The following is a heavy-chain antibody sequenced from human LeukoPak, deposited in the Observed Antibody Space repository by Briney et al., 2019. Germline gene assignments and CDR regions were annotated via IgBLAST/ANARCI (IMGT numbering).Heavy chain of an antibody. Sequence: GGSLRLSCAASGFTFSSYEMNWVRQAPGKGLEWVSYISSSGSTIYYADSVKGRFTISRGNAKNSLYLQMNSLRAEDTAVYYCARAGVAGMDVWGQGTTVTVSS. CDR1: GFTFSSYE. CDR3: ARAGVAGMDV. D-gene: IGHD2-15*01. CDR2: ISSSGSTI. V-gene: IGHV3-48*03. J-gene: IGHJ6*02.